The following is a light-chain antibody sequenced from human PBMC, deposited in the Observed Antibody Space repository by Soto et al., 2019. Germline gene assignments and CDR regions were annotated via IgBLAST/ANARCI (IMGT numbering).Light chain of an antibody. CDR2: DAS. CDR3: QQYNTVSSLT. V-gene: IGKV1-5*01. Sequence: IRITPAPSSLSASPGDRVTIPCGASQRISSWLAWYQQKLGRAPRLLIYDASSLESGVPSRFSGSGYGTEFTLTISSLQPDDFATYYCQQYNTVSSLTFGGGTKVDIK. J-gene: IGKJ4*01. CDR1: QRISSW.